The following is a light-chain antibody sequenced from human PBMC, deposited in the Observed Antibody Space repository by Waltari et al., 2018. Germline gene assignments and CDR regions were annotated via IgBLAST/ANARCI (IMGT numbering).Light chain of an antibody. V-gene: IGKV3-15*01. CDR3: QQYDNWLGT. J-gene: IGKJ1*01. CDR2: GAS. Sequence: EIVMTQSPATLSVFPGERATLSCRASQSIRSNLAWYQHKPGQAPRLLIYGASTRATGIPARFSGSGSETEVTLTISSLQSEDFAVYFCQQYDNWLGTFGQGTKVEIK. CDR1: QSIRSN.